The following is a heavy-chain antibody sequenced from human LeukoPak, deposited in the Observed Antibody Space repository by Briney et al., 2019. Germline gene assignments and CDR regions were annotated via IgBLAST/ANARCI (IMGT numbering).Heavy chain of an antibody. CDR3: ARTPTEGYYDFWSGYYPFDY. CDR1: GYTFTSYD. CDR2: MNPNSGNT. V-gene: IGHV1-8*03. Sequence: ASVKVSCKASGYTFTSYDINWVRQATGQGLEWMGWMNPNSGNTGYAQKFQGRVTITRNTSISTAYMELSSLRSEDTAVYYCARTPTEGYYDFWSGYYPFDYWGQGTLVTVSS. J-gene: IGHJ4*02. D-gene: IGHD3-3*01.